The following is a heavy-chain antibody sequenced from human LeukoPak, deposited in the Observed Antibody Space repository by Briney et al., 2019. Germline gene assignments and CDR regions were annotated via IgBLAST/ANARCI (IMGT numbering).Heavy chain of an antibody. V-gene: IGHV1-18*01. CDR3: ARDGTTGTTFRFDP. CDR2: ISGYSGNT. D-gene: IGHD1-1*01. J-gene: IGHJ5*02. CDR1: GYTFTSYG. Sequence: ASVKVSCKASGYTFTSYGISWVRQAPGQGLEWMGWISGYSGNTNYAQKFQGRITMTTDTSTSTVHMELRSLRSDDTAVYYCARDGTTGTTFRFDPWGQGTLVTVSS.